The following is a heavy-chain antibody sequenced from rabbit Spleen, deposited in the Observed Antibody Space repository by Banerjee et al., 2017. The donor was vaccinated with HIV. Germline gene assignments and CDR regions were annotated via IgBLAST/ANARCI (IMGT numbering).Heavy chain of an antibody. CDR1: GFDFSPYG. CDR2: IDPVFSST. J-gene: IGHJ4*01. V-gene: IGHV1S47*01. Sequence: QEQLVESGGGLVQPGGSLELSCKASGFDFSPYGVSWVRQAPGKGLEWIGYIDPVFSSTHYASWVNGRFTISNDNAQNTVDLQMNSLTAADTATYFCVRDQARMLDLWGPGTLVTVS. CDR3: VRDQARMLDL.